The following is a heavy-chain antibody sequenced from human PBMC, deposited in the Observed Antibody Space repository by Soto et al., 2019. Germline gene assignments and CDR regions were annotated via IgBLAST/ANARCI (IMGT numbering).Heavy chain of an antibody. CDR2: ISSTSSYI. D-gene: IGHD2-8*02. J-gene: IGHJ3*02. CDR3: ARDSSLFCTGGTCYLQAAFDI. Sequence: EVQLVESGGGQVKPGGSLRLSCAASGFTFNTYTMNWVRQAPGKGLEWVSSISSTSSYIYYADSVKGRFTISRDNAANTLDLQISSLRAEDTAVYYCARDSSLFCTGGTCYLQAAFDIWGQGTMVTVSS. V-gene: IGHV3-21*01. CDR1: GFTFNTYT.